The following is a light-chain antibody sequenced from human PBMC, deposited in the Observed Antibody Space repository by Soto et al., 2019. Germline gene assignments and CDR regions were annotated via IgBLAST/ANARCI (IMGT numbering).Light chain of an antibody. J-gene: IGKJ5*01. V-gene: IGKV3-20*01. CDR1: QSVHSNY. Sequence: EIVLTQSPGTLSLSPGERATLSCRASQSVHSNYLAWYQQNPGQAPRLLIYAASSRATGIPDRFSGGGSGTDFTLTISRLEPEDFAVYYCQQYGGSFLTFGQGTRLEIK. CDR2: AAS. CDR3: QQYGGSFLT.